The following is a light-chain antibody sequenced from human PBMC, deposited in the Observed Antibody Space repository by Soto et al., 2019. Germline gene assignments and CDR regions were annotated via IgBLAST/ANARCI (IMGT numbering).Light chain of an antibody. V-gene: IGKV1-39*01. CDR2: AAS. CDR3: QKSSSIPYT. CDR1: QTISTY. J-gene: IGKJ2*01. Sequence: DIQMTQSPSSLSASVGDRVTITCRASQTISTYLNWYQQNPGKAPKLLIYAASNLQNGVPSRFSGSGSGTDFTLNISSLQTEDFATYYCQKSSSIPYTFGQGTKLEIK.